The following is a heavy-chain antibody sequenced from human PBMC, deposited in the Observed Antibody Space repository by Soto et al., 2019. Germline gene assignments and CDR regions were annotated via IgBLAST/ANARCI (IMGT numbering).Heavy chain of an antibody. D-gene: IGHD6-19*01. CDR3: ARAGAVAAPYYFDY. CDR1: GFTFSSYW. CDR2: IKQDGSEK. J-gene: IGHJ4*02. V-gene: IGHV3-7*05. Sequence: GGSLRLSCAASGFTFSSYWMSWVRQAPGKGLEWVANIKQDGSEKYYVDSVKGRFTISRDNAKNSLYLQMNSLRAEDTAVYYCARAGAVAAPYYFDYWGQGTLVTVSS.